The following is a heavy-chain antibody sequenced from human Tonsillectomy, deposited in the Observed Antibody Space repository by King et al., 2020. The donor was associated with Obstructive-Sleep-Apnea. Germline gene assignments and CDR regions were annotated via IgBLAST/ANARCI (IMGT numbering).Heavy chain of an antibody. D-gene: IGHD6-19*01. CDR3: AKDRGREQWLFDF. J-gene: IGHJ4*02. CDR2: ITGSGTIT. Sequence: VQLVESGGGLVQPGGSLRLSCAVSGFTFSDCAMNWVRQAPGKGLEWVSTITGSGTITYYADSVKDRFTISIDNSKNTLFLQMNSLRAEDTAVYYCAKDRGREQWLFDFWGQGSLVTVSS. V-gene: IGHV3-23*04. CDR1: GFTFSDCA.